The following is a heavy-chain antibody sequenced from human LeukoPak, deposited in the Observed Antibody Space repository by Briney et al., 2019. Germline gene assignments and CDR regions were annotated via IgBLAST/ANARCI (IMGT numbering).Heavy chain of an antibody. Sequence: SETLSLTCTVSGYSISSGYYWAWIRQSPGKGLEWLGSIYHSGSTYYNPSLKSRVTISVDTSKNQFSLKLRSVTAADTAVYYCARDAISPSFGXWGQGTLVTV. CDR2: IYHSGST. CDR1: GYSISSGYY. D-gene: IGHD3-3*01. V-gene: IGHV4-38-2*02. J-gene: IGHJ4*02. CDR3: ARDAISPSFGX.